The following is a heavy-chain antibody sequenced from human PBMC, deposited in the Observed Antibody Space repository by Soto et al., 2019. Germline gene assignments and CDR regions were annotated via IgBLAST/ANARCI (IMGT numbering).Heavy chain of an antibody. J-gene: IGHJ3*02. V-gene: IGHV4-39*01. CDR1: GGSISSSSYY. Sequence: QLQLQESGPGLVKPSETLSLTCTVSGGSISSSSYYWGWIRQPPGKGLEWIGSIYYSGSTYYNPSLKSRVTLSVDTSKNQFSLKLSSVTAADTAVYYCALSLGYCSGGSCDHAFDIWGQGTMVTVSS. CDR2: IYYSGST. CDR3: ALSLGYCSGGSCDHAFDI. D-gene: IGHD2-15*01.